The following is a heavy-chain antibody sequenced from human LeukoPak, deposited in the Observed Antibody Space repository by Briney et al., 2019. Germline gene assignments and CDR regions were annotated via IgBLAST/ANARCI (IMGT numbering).Heavy chain of an antibody. V-gene: IGHV4-34*01. CDR2: INHSGST. D-gene: IGHD4-23*01. CDR3: ARVAVTVVTFDY. CDR1: GGSFSGNY. J-gene: IGHJ4*02. Sequence: SETLSLTCAVYGGSFSGNYWSWIRQPPEKGLEWIGEINHSGSTNYNPSLKSRVTISVDTSKNQFSLKLISVTAADTAVYYCARVAVTVVTFDYWGQGTLVTVSS.